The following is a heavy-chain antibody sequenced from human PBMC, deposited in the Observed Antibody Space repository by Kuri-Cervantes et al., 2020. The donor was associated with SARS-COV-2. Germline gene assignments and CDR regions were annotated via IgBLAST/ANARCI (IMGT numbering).Heavy chain of an antibody. Sequence: ASVKVSCKASGYTFTGYYISWVRQAPGQGLEWMGWISTYIGNTNYAQKVQGRVTLTTDTSRSTAYMELRSLRSDDTAVYYCARSYRSTWYLSHYYAMDVWGQGTTVTVSS. CDR1: GYTFTGYY. V-gene: IGHV1-18*01. J-gene: IGHJ6*02. CDR2: ISTYIGNT. D-gene: IGHD6-13*01. CDR3: ARSYRSTWYLSHYYAMDV.